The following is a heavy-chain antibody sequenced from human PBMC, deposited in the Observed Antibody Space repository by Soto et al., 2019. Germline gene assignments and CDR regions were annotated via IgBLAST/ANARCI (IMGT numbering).Heavy chain of an antibody. V-gene: IGHV5-10-1*01. CDR3: ARHGAAIWLGY. J-gene: IGHJ4*02. Sequence: GESLKISCKTSGYTFSGQWISWVRQVRGKGLQWMGNIDPSDSYIHYNPAFRGHVTFSVDKSNSTAYLHWRSLGPSDTAIYYCARHGAAIWLGYWGQGTLVTVSS. CDR2: IDPSDSYI. CDR1: GYTFSGQW. D-gene: IGHD6-19*01.